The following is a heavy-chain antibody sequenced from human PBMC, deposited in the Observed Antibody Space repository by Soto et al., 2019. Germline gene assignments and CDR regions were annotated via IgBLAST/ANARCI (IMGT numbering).Heavy chain of an antibody. Sequence: QVQLQESGPGLVKPSQTLSLTCTVSGGSISSGGYYWSWIRQHPGKGLEWIGYIYYSGSTYYNQSLKSRVTISVDTSKNQFSLKLSSVTAADTAVYYCARDRNLNAAAGTYYYYGMDVWGQGTTVTVSS. J-gene: IGHJ6*02. CDR3: ARDRNLNAAAGTYYYYGMDV. CDR1: GGSISSGGYY. V-gene: IGHV4-31*03. CDR2: IYYSGST. D-gene: IGHD6-13*01.